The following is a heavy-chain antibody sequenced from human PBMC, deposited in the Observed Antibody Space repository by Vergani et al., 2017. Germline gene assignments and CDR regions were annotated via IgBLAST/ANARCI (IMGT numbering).Heavy chain of an antibody. D-gene: IGHD3-16*01. CDR3: TRDRILRFHHWYFDL. Sequence: EVQLVESGGGLVQPGRSLRLSCTASGFTFGDYAMSWFRQAPGKGLEWVGFIRSKAYGGTTEYAASVKGRLTISREDSKSSAYLQMNSLKTEDTAVYYCTRDRILRFHHWYFDLWGRGTLVTVSS. CDR1: GFTFGDYA. V-gene: IGHV3-49*03. CDR2: IRSKAYGGTT. J-gene: IGHJ2*01.